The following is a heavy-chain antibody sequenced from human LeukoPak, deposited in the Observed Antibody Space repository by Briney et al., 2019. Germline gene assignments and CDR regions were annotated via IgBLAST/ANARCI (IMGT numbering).Heavy chain of an antibody. CDR2: IYYSGST. V-gene: IGHV4-39*07. CDR3: ARGYYDSSGYYSSYYYYYMDV. J-gene: IGHJ6*03. Sequence: ASETLSLTCTVSGGSISSSSYYWGWIRQPPGKGLEWIGSIYYSGSTYYNPSLKSRVTISVDTSKNQFSLKLSSVTAADTAVYYCARGYYDSSGYYSSYYYYYMDVWGKGTTVTISS. CDR1: GGSISSSSYY. D-gene: IGHD3-22*01.